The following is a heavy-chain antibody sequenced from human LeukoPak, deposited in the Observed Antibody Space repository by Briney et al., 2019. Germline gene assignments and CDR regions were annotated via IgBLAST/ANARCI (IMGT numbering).Heavy chain of an antibody. Sequence: ASVKVSCKASGYTFTSYGISWVRQAPGQGLEWMGWISAYNGNTNYAQKLQGRVTMTTDTSTSTAYMELRSLRSDDTAVYYCARDVSGVVAPAVTDYWGQGTLVTVSS. V-gene: IGHV1-18*04. CDR1: GYTFTSYG. CDR2: ISAYNGNT. D-gene: IGHD2-2*01. J-gene: IGHJ4*02. CDR3: ARDVSGVVAPAVTDY.